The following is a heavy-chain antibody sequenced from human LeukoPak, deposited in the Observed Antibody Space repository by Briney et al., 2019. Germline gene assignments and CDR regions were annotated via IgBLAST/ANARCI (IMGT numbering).Heavy chain of an antibody. D-gene: IGHD2-21*02. CDR2: ISYDGSNK. CDR3: SGYCGGDCYP. V-gene: IGHV3-30*03. CDR1: GFRFSSYG. J-gene: IGHJ5*02. Sequence: GTSLRLSCATSGFRFSSYGMHWVRQAPGKGLEWVAVISYDGSNKYYADSVKGRFTISRDNSKNTLYLQMNSLRAEDTAVYYCSGYCGGDCYPWGQGTLVTVSS.